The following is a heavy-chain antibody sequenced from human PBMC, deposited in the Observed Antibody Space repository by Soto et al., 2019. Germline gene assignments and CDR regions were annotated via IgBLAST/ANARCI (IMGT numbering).Heavy chain of an antibody. Sequence: EVQLVESGGGLVQSGGSLRLSCAASGFTFSKWSMNWVRQAPGKGLEWISYISSSSGLSVIYYADSVQGRFTISRDESKNSLYLQMNTLRDDDTAMYYCARGKVGAFDYWGQGILVTVSS. D-gene: IGHD1-26*01. V-gene: IGHV3-48*02. CDR3: ARGKVGAFDY. J-gene: IGHJ4*02. CDR2: ISSSSGLSVI. CDR1: GFTFSKWS.